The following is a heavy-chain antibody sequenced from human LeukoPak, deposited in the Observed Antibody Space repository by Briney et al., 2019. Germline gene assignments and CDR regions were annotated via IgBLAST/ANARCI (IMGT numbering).Heavy chain of an antibody. J-gene: IGHJ6*02. CDR3: AREGGLDV. Sequence: GGSRRLSCAASGFTFSSYWVNWARQAPGKGLEWVASINHNGNVNYYVDSVNGRFTISRDNAKNSLYLQMSNLRAEDTAVYFCAREGGLDVWGQGATVTVSS. V-gene: IGHV3-7*03. CDR2: INHNGNVN. CDR1: GFTFSSYW.